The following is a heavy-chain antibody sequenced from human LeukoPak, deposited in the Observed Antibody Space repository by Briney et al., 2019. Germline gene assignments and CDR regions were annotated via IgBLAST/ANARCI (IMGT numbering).Heavy chain of an antibody. V-gene: IGHV3-53*01. Sequence: GGSLRLSCAVSGFTVSSNYVSWVRQAPGKGLEWVSVIYSDGRTYYADSVKGRFTISRDNSKNTLYLQMNTLRAEDTAVYYCARDLGYSHVYSFHYWGQGTLVTVSS. CDR2: IYSDGRT. D-gene: IGHD5-18*01. J-gene: IGHJ4*02. CDR3: ARDLGYSHVYSFHY. CDR1: GFTVSSNY.